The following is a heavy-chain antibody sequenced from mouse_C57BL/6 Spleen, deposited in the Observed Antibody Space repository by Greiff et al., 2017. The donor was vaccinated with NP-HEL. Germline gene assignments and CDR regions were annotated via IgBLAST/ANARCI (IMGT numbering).Heavy chain of an antibody. CDR3: ARYDGYIYYAMDY. D-gene: IGHD2-3*01. J-gene: IGHJ4*01. Sequence: VQLVESGPELVKPGASVKISCKASGYAFSSSWMNWVKQRPGKGLEWIGRIYPGDGDTNYNGKFKGKATLTADKSSSTAYTQLSSLTSEDSAVYFCARYDGYIYYAMDYWGQGTSVTVSS. CDR2: IYPGDGDT. CDR1: GYAFSSSW. V-gene: IGHV1-82*01.